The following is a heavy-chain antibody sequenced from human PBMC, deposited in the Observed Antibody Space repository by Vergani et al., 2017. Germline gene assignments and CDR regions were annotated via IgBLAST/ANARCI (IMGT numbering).Heavy chain of an antibody. D-gene: IGHD2-2*01. CDR1: GSSFNSYW. CDR3: VGSEIVGPPGY. J-gene: IGHJ4*02. V-gene: IGHV3-74*03. Sequence: DVHLAESGGGFFQPGGSLRLSCSASGSSFNSYWMHWVRQVPGRGLLWVSRIKNDGSITAYADSVKGRFTISRDNSKNTLYLQMNSLRAGDTAVYYCVGSEIVGPPGYWGQGTVVTVSS. CDR2: IKNDGSIT.